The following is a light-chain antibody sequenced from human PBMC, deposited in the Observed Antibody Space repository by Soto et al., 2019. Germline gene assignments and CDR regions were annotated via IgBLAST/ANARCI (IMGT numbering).Light chain of an antibody. CDR3: LQDYSYPRT. CDR2: TAS. J-gene: IGKJ1*01. V-gene: IGKV1-6*01. CDR1: QGIRDD. Sequence: AITTSQSPSSVAATVADRVTIPCRAGQGIRDDIGWYQQKAGKAPKLLIYTASNLPGGVPSRFSGNGSGTDFTLTISSLQPEDFGTYCCLQDYSYPRTFCQGTKVDIK.